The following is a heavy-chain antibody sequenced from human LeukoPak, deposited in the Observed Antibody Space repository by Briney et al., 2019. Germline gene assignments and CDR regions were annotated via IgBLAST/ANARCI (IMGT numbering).Heavy chain of an antibody. D-gene: IGHD5-18*01. CDR2: IYYSGST. CDR1: GGSISSGDYY. Sequence: SQTLSLTCTVSGGSISSGDYYWSWIRQPPGKGLEWIGYIYYSGSTYYNPSLKSRVTISVDTSKNQFSLKLSSVTAADTAVYYCARSRGYSYGYGFDYWGQGTLVTVSS. V-gene: IGHV4-30-4*01. CDR3: ARSRGYSYGYGFDY. J-gene: IGHJ4*02.